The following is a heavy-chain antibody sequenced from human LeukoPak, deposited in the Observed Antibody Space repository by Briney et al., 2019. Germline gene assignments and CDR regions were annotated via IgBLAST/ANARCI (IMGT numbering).Heavy chain of an antibody. CDR1: GGSISTSY. CDR2: IYTTGST. D-gene: IGHD3-22*01. J-gene: IGHJ3*02. V-gene: IGHV4-4*07. Sequence: SETLSLTCTVSGGSISTSYWSWIRQPAGKGLEWIGRIYTTGSTSYNPSLKSRVTISVDKSKNQFSLRLSSVTAADTAVYYCARYLVYGSSGFDDALDIWGQGTMVTVSP. CDR3: ARYLVYGSSGFDDALDI.